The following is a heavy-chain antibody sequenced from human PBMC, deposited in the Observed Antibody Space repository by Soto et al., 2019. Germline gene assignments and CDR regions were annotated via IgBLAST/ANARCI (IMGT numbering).Heavy chain of an antibody. CDR3: ANGLGPNSGIDY. D-gene: IGHD6-19*01. V-gene: IGHV4-39*01. CDR1: GGSISSRTYW. Sequence: QLHLLESGPGLVKPSETLSLTCKVSGGSISSRTYWWGWIGQPPGVGLDWLVSAYSSGSTYYSPSIRKRATISLDRYQNQFFLNLTSVTAADTAVYYCANGLGPNSGIDYWGQGILVTVYS. CDR2: AYSSGST. J-gene: IGHJ4*02.